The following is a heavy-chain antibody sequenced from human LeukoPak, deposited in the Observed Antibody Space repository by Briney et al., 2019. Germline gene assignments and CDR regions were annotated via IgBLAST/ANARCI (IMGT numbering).Heavy chain of an antibody. J-gene: IGHJ4*02. CDR1: GFTFSTSA. D-gene: IGHD2-2*01. V-gene: IGHV3-7*01. Sequence: PGGSLRLSCAASGFTFSTSAMSWVRQAPGKGLEWVANIKQDGSEEYYVDSVKGRFTISRDNAKSSLYLQMSSLRAEDTAMYYCARELTPYSSTSTFDYWGQGTLVTVSS. CDR2: IKQDGSEE. CDR3: ARELTPYSSTSTFDY.